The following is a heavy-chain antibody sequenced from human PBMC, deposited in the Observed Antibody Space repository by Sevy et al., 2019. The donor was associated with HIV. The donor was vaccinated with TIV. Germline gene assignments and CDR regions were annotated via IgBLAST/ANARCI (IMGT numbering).Heavy chain of an antibody. V-gene: IGHV3-33*01. CDR3: SCGYTYGRDY. D-gene: IGHD5-18*01. CDR1: GLTFSNYG. Sequence: GGSLRLSCAASGLTFSNYGMHWARQAPGKGLEWVALIWHDGSNTYYADSVKGRFTVSRDNSKNTVYLQMNSLRAEDTGIYYCSCGYTYGRDYWGQGTLVTVSS. J-gene: IGHJ4*02. CDR2: IWHDGSNT.